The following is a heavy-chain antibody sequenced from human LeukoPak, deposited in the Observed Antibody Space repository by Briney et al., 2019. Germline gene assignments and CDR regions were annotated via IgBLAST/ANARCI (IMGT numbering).Heavy chain of an antibody. Sequence: ASVKVSCKASGYTFTGYYMYWVRQAPGQGLEWMGWINPNSGGTNYAQKFQGWVTMTRDTSISTAYMKLSRLRCDDTAVYYCARVPPSMVRGVIWAFDIWGQGTMVTVSS. D-gene: IGHD3-10*01. CDR2: INPNSGGT. J-gene: IGHJ3*02. CDR1: GYTFTGYY. V-gene: IGHV1-2*04. CDR3: ARVPPSMVRGVIWAFDI.